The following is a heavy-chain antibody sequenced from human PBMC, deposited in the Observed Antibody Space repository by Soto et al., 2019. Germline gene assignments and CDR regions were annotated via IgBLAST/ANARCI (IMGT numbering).Heavy chain of an antibody. Sequence: GGSLRLSCAASGFTFSSYSMNWVRQAPGKGLEWVSSISSSSTYIYYADSVKGRFTISRDNAKNSLYLQLNSLRAEDTAVYYCARTDSSSNGYYYYMDVWGKGTTVTVSS. J-gene: IGHJ6*03. CDR3: ARTDSSSNGYYYYMDV. CDR2: ISSSSTYI. V-gene: IGHV3-21*01. CDR1: GFTFSSYS. D-gene: IGHD6-6*01.